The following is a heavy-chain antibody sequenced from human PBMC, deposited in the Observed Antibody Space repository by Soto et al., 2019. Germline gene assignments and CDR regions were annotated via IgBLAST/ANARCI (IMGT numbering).Heavy chain of an antibody. D-gene: IGHD6-13*01. V-gene: IGHV4-31*03. Sequence: SETLSLTCTVSGGSISSEGSYWSWIRPHPGKGLEWIGCLFYSGSTYYNPSLKSRVTISVDTSKNQFSLKLSSVTAADTAVYYCARGLAAAGLFGFGPWGQGTLVTVSS. CDR1: GGSISSEGSY. J-gene: IGHJ5*02. CDR3: ARGLAAAGLFGFGP. CDR2: LFYSGST.